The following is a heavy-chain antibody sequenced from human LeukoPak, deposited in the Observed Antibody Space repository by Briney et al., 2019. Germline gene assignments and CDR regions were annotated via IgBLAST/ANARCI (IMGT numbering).Heavy chain of an antibody. D-gene: IGHD1-14*01. CDR3: SRNPTAYNWFDP. V-gene: IGHV3-48*01. J-gene: IGHJ5*02. CDR2: ISSSSSTI. Sequence: GGSLRLSCAASGFTFSTHAMSWVRQAPGRGLEWVSYISSSSSTIYYSDSVKGRFTISRDNAKNSLYLQMKSLRAEDTAVYFCSRNPTAYNWFDPWGQGTLVTVSS. CDR1: GFTFSTHA.